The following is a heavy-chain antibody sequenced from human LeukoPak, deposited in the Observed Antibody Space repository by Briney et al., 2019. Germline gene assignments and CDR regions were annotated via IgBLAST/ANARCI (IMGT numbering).Heavy chain of an antibody. CDR3: ARAPNPIQLWLRNFDY. V-gene: IGHV3-30-3*01. Sequence: GGSLRLSCAASGFTFSSYWLSWVRQAPGKGLEWVAVISYDGSNKYYADSVKGRFTISRDNSKNTLYLQMNSLRAEDTAVYYCARAPNPIQLWLRNFDYWGQGTLVTVSS. J-gene: IGHJ4*02. D-gene: IGHD5-18*01. CDR2: ISYDGSNK. CDR1: GFTFSSYW.